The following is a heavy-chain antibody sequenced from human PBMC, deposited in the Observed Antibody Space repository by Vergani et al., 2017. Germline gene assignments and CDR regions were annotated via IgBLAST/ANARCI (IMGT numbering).Heavy chain of an antibody. V-gene: IGHV4-59*01. CDR2: IYYSGST. D-gene: IGHD3-22*01. Sequence: QVQLQESGPGLVKPSETLSLTCTVSGGPISSYYWSWIRQPPGKGLEWIGYIYYSGSTNYNPSLKSRVTISVDTSKNQFSLKLSSVTAADTAVYYCARVARDSSGPTFDYWGQGTLVTVSS. J-gene: IGHJ4*02. CDR1: GGPISSYY. CDR3: ARVARDSSGPTFDY.